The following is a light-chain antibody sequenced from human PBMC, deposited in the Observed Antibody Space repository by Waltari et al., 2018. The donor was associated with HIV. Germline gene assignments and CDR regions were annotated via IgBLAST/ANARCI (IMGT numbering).Light chain of an antibody. CDR2: STD. CDR1: NSNIGRHF. V-gene: IGLV1-47*01. J-gene: IGLJ1*01. CDR3: ASWDDGLRGHV. Sequence: QPDLTQPPSVSGTPGQRLTIPCSGNNSNIGRHFVYWYRQVPGTAPSLLVYSTDPRPSGVVARFSGSRSGASASLVISGLRVDDEGDYYCASWDDGLRGHVFGGGTTVSV.